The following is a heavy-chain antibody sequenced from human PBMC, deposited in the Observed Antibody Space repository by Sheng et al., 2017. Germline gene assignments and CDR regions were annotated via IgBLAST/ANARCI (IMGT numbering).Heavy chain of an antibody. D-gene: IGHD3-16*01. CDR3: ARPDEGAVFTI. Sequence: QVHLQQWGAGLLKPSETLSLTCAVYGGSLSDYHWTWIRQPPGKGRGVGWGKYPHHGGTHYNPSLKSRVTISVDTSKNQVSLRLTSVTAADTAVYYCARPDEGAVFTIWGQGTTVTVSS. V-gene: IGHV4-34*01. CDR2: YPHHGGT. J-gene: IGHJ3*02. CDR1: GGSLSDYH.